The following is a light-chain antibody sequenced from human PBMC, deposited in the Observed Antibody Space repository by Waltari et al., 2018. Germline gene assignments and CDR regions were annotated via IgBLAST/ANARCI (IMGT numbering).Light chain of an antibody. CDR1: QTVSSS. CDR3: QQRFTWPRT. V-gene: IGKV3-11*01. CDR2: DAS. Sequence: EIVLTQSPATLYLSPGERATLSCRASQTVSSSLAWYQQKRGQAPRLLIYDASNRATGIPARFSGSGSGTDFTLTISSLEPDDFAVYYCQQRFTWPRTFGQGTKLEIK. J-gene: IGKJ2*01.